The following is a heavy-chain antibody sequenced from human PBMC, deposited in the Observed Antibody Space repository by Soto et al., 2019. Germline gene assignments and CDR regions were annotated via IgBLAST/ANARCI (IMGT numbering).Heavy chain of an antibody. CDR3: ARVIRGYSSTNYYYYYGMDV. J-gene: IGHJ6*02. V-gene: IGHV4-34*01. CDR2: INHSGST. Sequence: QVQLQQWGAGLLKPSETLSLTCAVYGGSFSGYYWSWIRQPPGKGLEWIGEINHSGSTNYNPSLKSRVTISVDTSKNQFSLKLSSVTAADTAVYCCARVIRGYSSTNYYYYYGMDVWGQGTTVTVSS. D-gene: IGHD5-18*01. CDR1: GGSFSGYY.